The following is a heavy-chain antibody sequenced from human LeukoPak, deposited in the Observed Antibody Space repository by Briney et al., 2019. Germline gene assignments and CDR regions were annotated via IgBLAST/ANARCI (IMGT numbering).Heavy chain of an antibody. J-gene: IGHJ1*01. V-gene: IGHV3-33*03. Sequence: GRSLRLSCAASGFTFSSYAMHWVRQAPGKGLEWVAVIWYDGSNKYYTDSVKGRFTISRDNSKNTLYLQMNSLRAEDTAVYYCATDGGGGTYSGFHHWGQGTLVTVSS. CDR2: IWYDGSNK. CDR3: ATDGGGGTYSGFHH. D-gene: IGHD2-15*01. CDR1: GFTFSSYA.